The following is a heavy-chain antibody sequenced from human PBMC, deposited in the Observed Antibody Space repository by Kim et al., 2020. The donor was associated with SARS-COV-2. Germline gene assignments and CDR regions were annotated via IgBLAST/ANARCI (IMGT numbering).Heavy chain of an antibody. J-gene: IGHJ4*02. Sequence: SETLSLTCTVSGGSISSSSYYWGWIRQPPGKGLEWIGSIYYSGSTYYNPSLKSRVTISVDTSKNQFSLKLSSVTAADTAVYYCARHWVNNSGWSDNWGQGTLVTVSS. CDR1: GGSISSSSYY. CDR2: IYYSGST. CDR3: ARHWVNNSGWSDN. D-gene: IGHD6-19*01. V-gene: IGHV4-39*01.